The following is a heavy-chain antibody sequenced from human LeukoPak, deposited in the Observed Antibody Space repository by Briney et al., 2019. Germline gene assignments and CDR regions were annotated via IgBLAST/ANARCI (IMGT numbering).Heavy chain of an antibody. CDR3: AREENTADAFDI. J-gene: IGHJ3*02. V-gene: IGHV1-8*01. Sequence: ASVKVSCKASGYTFTSYDINWVRQATGQGLEWMGWMNPNSGNTGYAQKFQGRVTITADKSTSTAYMELSSLRSEDTAVYYCAREENTADAFDIWGQGTMVTVSS. CDR1: GYTFTSYD. D-gene: IGHD5-18*01. CDR2: MNPNSGNT.